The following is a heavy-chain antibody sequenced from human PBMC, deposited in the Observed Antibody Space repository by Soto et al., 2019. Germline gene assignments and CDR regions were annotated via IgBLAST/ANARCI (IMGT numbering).Heavy chain of an antibody. CDR1: GGTFSSYT. CDR3: ARERTVVTPVAAFDI. D-gene: IGHD2-21*02. CDR2: IIPILGIA. V-gene: IGHV1-69*04. Sequence: GASVKVSCKASGGTFSSYTISWVRQAPGQGLEWMGRIIPILGIANYAQKFQGRVTITADKSTSTAYMELSSLRSEDTAVYYCARERTVVTPVAAFDIWGQGTMVTVSS. J-gene: IGHJ3*02.